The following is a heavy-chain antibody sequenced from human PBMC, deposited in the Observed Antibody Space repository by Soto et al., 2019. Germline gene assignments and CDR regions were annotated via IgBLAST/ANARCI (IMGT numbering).Heavy chain of an antibody. D-gene: IGHD5-12*01. CDR3: ARGGYDPYYYYYGMDV. J-gene: IGHJ6*02. CDR2: IYHSGTT. Sequence: SETLSLTCAVSGDSISSGYYWAWIRRPPGKGLEWIGSIYHSGTTYYNPSLKSRVTISVDTSRNQFSLRLSSVTAADTAVYYCARGGYDPYYYYYGMDVWGQGTTVTVSS. CDR1: GDSISSGYY. V-gene: IGHV4-38-2*01.